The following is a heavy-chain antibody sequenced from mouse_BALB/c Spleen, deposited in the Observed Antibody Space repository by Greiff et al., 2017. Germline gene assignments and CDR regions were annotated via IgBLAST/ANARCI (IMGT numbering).Heavy chain of an antibody. CDR2: IWGDGST. V-gene: IGHV2-6-7*02. J-gene: IGHJ1*01. D-gene: IGHD1-1*01. Sequence: VQLQESGPGLVAPSQSLSITCTVSGFSLTGYGVNWVRQPPGKGLEWLGMIWGDGSTDYNSALKSRLSISKDNSKSQVFLKMNSLQTDDTARYYCARGSYYYGSSVYFDVWGAGTTVTVSS. CDR1: GFSLTGYG. CDR3: ARGSYYYGSSVYFDV.